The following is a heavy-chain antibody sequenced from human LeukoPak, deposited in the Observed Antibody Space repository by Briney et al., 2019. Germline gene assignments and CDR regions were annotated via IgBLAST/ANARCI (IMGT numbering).Heavy chain of an antibody. Sequence: GRSLRLSCAASGFTFSSYGMHWVRQAPGKGLEWVAVIWYDGTNKYYADSVKGRFTISRDTSKNTVYLQMNSLRSEDTAVYYCARWYNYDRSGSPDYWGQGTLVTVSS. D-gene: IGHD3-22*01. J-gene: IGHJ4*02. CDR2: IWYDGTNK. CDR1: GFTFSSYG. CDR3: ARWYNYDRSGSPDY. V-gene: IGHV3-33*03.